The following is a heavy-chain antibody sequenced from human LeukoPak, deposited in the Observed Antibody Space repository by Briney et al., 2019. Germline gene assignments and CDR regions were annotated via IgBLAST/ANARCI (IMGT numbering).Heavy chain of an antibody. Sequence: ASVKVSCKASGYTFTSYYMHWVRQAPGQGLEWMGIINPSGGSTSYAQKFQGRVTMTRDTSTSTVYMELSSLRAEDTAVYYCARTLYSSSPTGWFDPWGQGTLVTVSS. CDR3: ARTLYSSSPTGWFDP. CDR1: GYTFTSYY. J-gene: IGHJ5*02. D-gene: IGHD6-13*01. CDR2: INPSGGST. V-gene: IGHV1-46*01.